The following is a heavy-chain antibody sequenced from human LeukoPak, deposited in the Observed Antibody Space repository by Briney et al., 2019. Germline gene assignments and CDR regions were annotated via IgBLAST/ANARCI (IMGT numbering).Heavy chain of an antibody. CDR1: GFTFSSYA. Sequence: GGSLRLSCAASGFTFSSYAMSWVRQAPGKGLEWVSVIYSGGSTYHADSVKGRFTISRDNSKNTLYLQMNSLRAEDTAVYYCARGKRGYYDSSSYYFDYWGQGTLVTVSS. J-gene: IGHJ4*02. D-gene: IGHD3-22*01. CDR3: ARGKRGYYDSSSYYFDY. V-gene: IGHV3-53*01. CDR2: IYSGGST.